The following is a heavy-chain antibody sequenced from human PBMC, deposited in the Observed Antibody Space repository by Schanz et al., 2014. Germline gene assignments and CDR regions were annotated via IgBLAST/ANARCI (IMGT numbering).Heavy chain of an antibody. Sequence: QVQLVQSGAEVKKPGPSVPVSCKSSGGTFSSYAISWVRQAPGQGLEWMGRIIPILGIATHAQKFQGRVAITAKESSFTADMDVSSLRSEDTAVYYCASAGAGYNGSWCFDYWGQGTLVTVSS. CDR1: GGTFSSYA. V-gene: IGHV1-69*02. CDR3: ASAGAGYNGSWCFDY. D-gene: IGHD6-13*01. J-gene: IGHJ4*02. CDR2: IIPILGIA.